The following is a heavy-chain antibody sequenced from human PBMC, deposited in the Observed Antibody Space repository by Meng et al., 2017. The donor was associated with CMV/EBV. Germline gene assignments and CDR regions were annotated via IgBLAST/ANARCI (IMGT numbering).Heavy chain of an antibody. V-gene: IGHV1-18*01. D-gene: IGHD6-13*01. J-gene: IGHJ3*02. Sequence: SGYTFTNYGISWVRQAPGQGLEWMGWISGYNGHINYAQKLLGRVTMTTDTSTSTAYMELTRLTSDDTAVYYCARRPGQQLLHDAFDIWGQVTVVTVSS. CDR2: ISGYNGHI. CDR1: GYTFTNYG. CDR3: ARRPGQQLLHDAFDI.